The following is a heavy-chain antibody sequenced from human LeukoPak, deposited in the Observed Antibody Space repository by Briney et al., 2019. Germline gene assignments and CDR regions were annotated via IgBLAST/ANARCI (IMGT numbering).Heavy chain of an antibody. V-gene: IGHV3-53*04. J-gene: IGHJ4*02. CDR3: ARDRSYGDFAWGY. CDR1: GFTVSSNI. Sequence: GGSLRLSCAASGFTVSSNIMTWVPQAPGEGVEWVFVISSGGTTYYADSVKGRFTISRHSSKNTVYLQMNSRRAEDTAVYYCARDRSYGDFAWGYWGQGTLGTGSS. CDR2: ISSGGTT. D-gene: IGHD4-17*01.